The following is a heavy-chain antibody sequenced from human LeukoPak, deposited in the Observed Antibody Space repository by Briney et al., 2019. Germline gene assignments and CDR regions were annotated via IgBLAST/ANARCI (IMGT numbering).Heavy chain of an antibody. CDR1: GFTFSSYG. CDR2: ISYDGSNK. Sequence: GRSLRLSCAASGFTFSSYGMHWVRQAPGKGLEWVAVISYDGSNKYYADSVKGRFTISRDNSKNTLYLQMNSLRAEDTAVYYCAKDGRQLDTYYFDYWGQGTLVTVSS. D-gene: IGHD6-13*01. CDR3: AKDGRQLDTYYFDY. J-gene: IGHJ4*02. V-gene: IGHV3-30*18.